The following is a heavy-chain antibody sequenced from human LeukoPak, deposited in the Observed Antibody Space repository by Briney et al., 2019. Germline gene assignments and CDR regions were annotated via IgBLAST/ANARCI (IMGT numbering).Heavy chain of an antibody. D-gene: IGHD1-26*01. V-gene: IGHV4-39*01. J-gene: IGHJ4*02. CDR3: ARHYSGTYYRFDS. CDR2: ISYSGNT. Sequence: SETLCLTCTVSGDSFSSSSYFWGWIRQAPGKGLEWIGTISYSGNTYYNPSLKSRVTMSVDTSKNQFSLKLTSVAAADTTVYYCARHYSGTYYRFDSWGQGTLVTVSS. CDR1: GDSFSSSSYF.